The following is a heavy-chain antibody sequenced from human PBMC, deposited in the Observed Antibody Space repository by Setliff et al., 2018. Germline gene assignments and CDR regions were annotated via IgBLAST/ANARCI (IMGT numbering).Heavy chain of an antibody. CDR3: AKHMTPVANYFNRYMDV. Sequence: ASETLSLTCTVSGGSINSGVYYWSWIRQPPGKGLEWIGEINHSGSTNYNPSLKSRVTISVDTSKNQFSLRLTSVTAADTAVYYCAKHMTPVANYFNRYMDVWGKGTTVTVSS. J-gene: IGHJ6*03. D-gene: IGHD4-17*01. CDR1: GGSINSGVYY. V-gene: IGHV4-39*01. CDR2: INHSGST.